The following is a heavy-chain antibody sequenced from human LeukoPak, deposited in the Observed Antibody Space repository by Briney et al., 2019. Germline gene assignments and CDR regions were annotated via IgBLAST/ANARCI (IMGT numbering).Heavy chain of an antibody. CDR2: ISSSGSGGST. CDR1: GFTFSDYY. CDR3: AKDLYYGSTGNAFDI. J-gene: IGHJ3*02. V-gene: IGHV3-11*01. D-gene: IGHD2-2*01. Sequence: GGSLRLSCAASGFTFSDYYMSWIRQAPGKGLEWVSYISSSGSGGSTSYADSVKGRFTISRDNSKNTLFLQMNSLRAEDTAVYYCAKDLYYGSTGNAFDIWGQGTMVAVSP.